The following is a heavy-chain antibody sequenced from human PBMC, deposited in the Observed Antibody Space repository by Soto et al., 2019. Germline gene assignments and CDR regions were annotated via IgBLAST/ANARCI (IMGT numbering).Heavy chain of an antibody. Sequence: EVQLVESGGGLVKPGGSLRLSCAASGFTFSNAWMNWVRQAPGKGLEWVGRIKRKTDGGTTDYAAPVKGRFSISRDDLKNTLYLQMNSLKTEDTAVYYCATDYPYSSSYYFDYWGQGTLVTVSS. CDR2: IKRKTDGGTT. J-gene: IGHJ4*02. CDR3: ATDYPYSSSYYFDY. CDR1: GFTFSNAW. V-gene: IGHV3-15*07. D-gene: IGHD6-6*01.